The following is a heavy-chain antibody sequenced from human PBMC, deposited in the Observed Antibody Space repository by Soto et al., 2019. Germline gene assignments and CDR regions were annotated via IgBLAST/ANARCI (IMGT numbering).Heavy chain of an antibody. CDR2: IKQDGSEK. J-gene: IGHJ6*02. V-gene: IGHV3-7*01. CDR1: GFTFSSYW. D-gene: IGHD4-17*01. Sequence: GGSLRLSCAASGFTFSSYWMSWVRQAPGKGLEWVANIKQDGSEKYYVDSVKGRFTISRDNAKNSLYLQMNSLRDEDTAVYYCARDDYGDYGRYYYYGMDVWGQGTTVTVSS. CDR3: ARDDYGDYGRYYYYGMDV.